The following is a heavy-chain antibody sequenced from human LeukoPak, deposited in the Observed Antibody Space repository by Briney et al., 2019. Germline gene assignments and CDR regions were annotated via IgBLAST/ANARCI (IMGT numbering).Heavy chain of an antibody. CDR1: GYTFTGYY. J-gene: IGHJ4*02. Sequence: GASVKVSCKASGYTFTGYYMHWVRQAPGQGLEWMGWINPNSGGTNYAQKFQGRVTMTRDTSISTAYMELSRLRSDDTAVYYCARVPPPPNYDFWSGSLLYYFGYWGQGTLVTVSS. V-gene: IGHV1-2*02. CDR2: INPNSGGT. CDR3: ARVPPPPNYDFWSGSLLYYFGY. D-gene: IGHD3-3*01.